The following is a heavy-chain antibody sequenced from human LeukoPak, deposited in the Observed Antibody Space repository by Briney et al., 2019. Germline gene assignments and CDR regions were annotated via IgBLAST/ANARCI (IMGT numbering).Heavy chain of an antibody. CDR1: GGSISSSSYY. CDR2: IYYSGST. V-gene: IGHV4-39*07. Sequence: SETLSLTCTVSGGSISSSSYYWGWIRQPPGKGLEWIGSIYYSGSTYYNPSLKSRVTISVDTSKNQFSLKLSSVTAADTAVYYCAREPEHDYGDYVSYYWGQGTLVTVSS. D-gene: IGHD4-17*01. J-gene: IGHJ4*02. CDR3: AREPEHDYGDYVSYY.